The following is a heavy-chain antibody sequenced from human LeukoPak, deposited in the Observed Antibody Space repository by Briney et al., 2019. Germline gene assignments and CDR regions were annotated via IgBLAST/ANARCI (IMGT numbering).Heavy chain of an antibody. D-gene: IGHD2-2*01. J-gene: IGHJ6*03. V-gene: IGHV1-8*01. Sequence: ASVKVSCKASGYTFTSYDINWVRQATGQGLEWMGWMNPNSGNTGYAQKFQGRVTMTRNTSISTAYMELSSLRSEDTAVYYCARGRGCSSTSCYQGGNYYYYYMDVWGKGITVTVSS. CDR1: GYTFTSYD. CDR3: ARGRGCSSTSCYQGGNYYYYYMDV. CDR2: MNPNSGNT.